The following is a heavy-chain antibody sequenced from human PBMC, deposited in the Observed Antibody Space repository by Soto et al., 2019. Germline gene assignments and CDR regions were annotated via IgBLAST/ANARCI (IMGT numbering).Heavy chain of an antibody. CDR2: IIPIFGTA. Sequence: SVKVSCKASGCTFSIYAISWVRQAPGQGLEWMGGIIPIFGTANYAQKFQGRVTITADKSTSTAYMELSSLRSEDTAVYYCAGVQGGGYGHFDYWGQGTLVTVSS. D-gene: IGHD5-12*01. J-gene: IGHJ4*02. V-gene: IGHV1-69*06. CDR1: GCTFSIYA. CDR3: AGVQGGGYGHFDY.